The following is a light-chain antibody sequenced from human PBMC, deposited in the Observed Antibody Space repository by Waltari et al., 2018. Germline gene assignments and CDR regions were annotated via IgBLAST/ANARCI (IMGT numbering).Light chain of an antibody. CDR2: EVS. V-gene: IGKV2-30*02. CDR1: QSLVHSNGNTY. Sequence: DVVMTQSPLSLPITPGQPASISCRSSQSLVHSNGNTYLSWYQHKPGQHPRRLIYEVSNQDSGVPDRFSGSGAGTDFTLKISRVEAEDVGVYYCGQGTHLPYSFGQGTKVEIK. J-gene: IGKJ2*03. CDR3: GQGTHLPYS.